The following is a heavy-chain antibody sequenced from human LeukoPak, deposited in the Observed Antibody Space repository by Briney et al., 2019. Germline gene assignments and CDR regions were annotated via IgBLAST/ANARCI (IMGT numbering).Heavy chain of an antibody. D-gene: IGHD3-22*01. V-gene: IGHV3-53*01. CDR1: GFTVSSNY. J-gene: IGHJ3*02. Sequence: GGSLRLSCAASGFTVSSNYMSWVRQAPGKGLEWVSVIYSGGSTYYADSVKGRFTISRDKSKNTLYLQMNSLRAEDTAVYYCARSDMIDDAFDIWGQGTMVTVSS. CDR2: IYSGGST. CDR3: ARSDMIDDAFDI.